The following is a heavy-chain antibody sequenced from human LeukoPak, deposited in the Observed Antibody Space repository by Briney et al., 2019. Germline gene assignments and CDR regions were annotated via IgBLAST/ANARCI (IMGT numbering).Heavy chain of an antibody. Sequence: PGGSLRLSCAASGFTFSSYGMHWVRQAPGKGLEWVAVISYDGSNKYYADSVKGRFTISRDNSKNTLYLQMNSLRAEDTAVYYCAKEGIAAAGGFDYWGQGTLVTVSS. V-gene: IGHV3-30*18. D-gene: IGHD6-13*01. J-gene: IGHJ4*02. CDR2: ISYDGSNK. CDR3: AKEGIAAAGGFDY. CDR1: GFTFSSYG.